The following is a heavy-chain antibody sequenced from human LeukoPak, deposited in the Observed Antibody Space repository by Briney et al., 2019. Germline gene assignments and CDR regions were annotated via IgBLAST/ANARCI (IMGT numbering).Heavy chain of an antibody. V-gene: IGHV3-74*01. D-gene: IGHD1-26*01. J-gene: IGHJ4*02. CDR3: TTDSKGSYYAFDY. CDR1: GFTFSSYW. CDR2: IKSDGSST. Sequence: GGSLRLSCAASGFTFSSYWMHWVRQAPGKGLVWVSRIKSDGSSTSYADSAKGRLTISRDNAKNTLYLQMNSLRAEDTAVYYCTTDSKGSYYAFDYWGQGTLVTVSS.